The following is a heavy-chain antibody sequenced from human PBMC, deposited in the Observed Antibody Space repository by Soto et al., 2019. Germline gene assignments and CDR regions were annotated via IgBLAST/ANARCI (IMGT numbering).Heavy chain of an antibody. CDR1: GVSITSQF. J-gene: IGHJ5*02. CDR2: IHSTGST. Sequence: SETLSLTCRVSGVSITSQFWSWIRQPAGEGPEWIGRIHSTGSTSYNPSLKSRVSMSVDTSRNQFSLRLSSVTAADTAVYYCARVGPWVPYYYDSSPYTFENWFDPWGQGTLVTVSS. V-gene: IGHV4-4*07. D-gene: IGHD3-22*01. CDR3: ARVGPWVPYYYDSSPYTFENWFDP.